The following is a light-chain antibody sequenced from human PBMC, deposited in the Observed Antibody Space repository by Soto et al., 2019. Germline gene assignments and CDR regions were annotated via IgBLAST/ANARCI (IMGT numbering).Light chain of an antibody. CDR3: QQYDTPWWT. CDR2: DAT. Sequence: DIQMTQSPSILSASIGDRVTISCRASQSISVWLAWYQQKPGKAPKVLIFDATALESGVPSRFSGSGSGTEFTLTINNLQPDDFATYYCQQYDTPWWTFGQGTKVDIK. V-gene: IGKV1-5*01. CDR1: QSISVW. J-gene: IGKJ1*01.